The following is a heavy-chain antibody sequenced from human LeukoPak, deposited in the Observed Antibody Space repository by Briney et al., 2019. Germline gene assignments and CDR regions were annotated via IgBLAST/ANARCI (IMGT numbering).Heavy chain of an antibody. V-gene: IGHV3-74*01. CDR2: VNSDGSIT. J-gene: IGHJ4*02. CDR3: ARGHVDHMDY. CDR1: GFTFRSYW. D-gene: IGHD1-14*01. Sequence: PGGSLRLSCAVSGFTFRSYWMHWVRQAPGKGLVWVSRVNSDGSITNYADSVKGRLTISRDNAKSTVYLQMNSLRADDTAVYYCARGHVDHMDYWGQGTLVTVSS.